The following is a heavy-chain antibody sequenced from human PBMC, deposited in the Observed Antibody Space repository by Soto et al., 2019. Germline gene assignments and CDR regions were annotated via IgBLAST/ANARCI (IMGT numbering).Heavy chain of an antibody. CDR2: IYFGDSDT. D-gene: IGHD2-21*02. J-gene: IGHJ3*02. Sequence: EVQLVQSGAEVKKPGESLTISCKNSGYSFTTYWIGLVRQMPGKGLEWMGVIYFGDSDTRYSPSFQGQVTISVDKSISTAYLQWSSLQSSDTDMYYCARLGVTRGFDIWGQGTMVTVSS. CDR1: GYSFTTYW. V-gene: IGHV5-51*03. CDR3: ARLGVTRGFDI.